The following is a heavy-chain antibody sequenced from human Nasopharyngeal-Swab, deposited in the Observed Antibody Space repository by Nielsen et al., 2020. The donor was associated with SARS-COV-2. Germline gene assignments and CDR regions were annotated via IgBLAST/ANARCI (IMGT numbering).Heavy chain of an antibody. Sequence: ASVKVSCKASGYTFTSYGISWVRQAPGQGLEWMGWISAYNGNTNYAQKFQGRVTMTEDTSTDTAYMELSSLRSEDTAVYYCATSSVLRYFDWLGWGQGTLVTVSS. V-gene: IGHV1-18*04. CDR3: ATSSVLRYFDWLG. CDR2: ISAYNGNT. D-gene: IGHD3-9*01. J-gene: IGHJ4*02. CDR1: GYTFTSYG.